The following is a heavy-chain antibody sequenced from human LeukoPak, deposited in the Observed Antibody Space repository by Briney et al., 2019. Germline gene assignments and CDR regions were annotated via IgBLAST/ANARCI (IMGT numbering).Heavy chain of an antibody. J-gene: IGHJ4*02. CDR2: IYYSGST. V-gene: IGHV4-39*01. CDR3: ARHPSYQLLMYYFDY. D-gene: IGHD2-2*01. Sequence: SETLSLTCTVSGGSISSSSYYWGWIRQPPGKGLEWIGSIYYSGSTYYNPSLKSRVTISVDTSKNQFSLKLSSVTAADTAVYYCARHPSYQLLMYYFDYWGQGTLVTVSS. CDR1: GGSISSSSYY.